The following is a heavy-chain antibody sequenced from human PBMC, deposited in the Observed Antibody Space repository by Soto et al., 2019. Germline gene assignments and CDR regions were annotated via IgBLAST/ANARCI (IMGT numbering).Heavy chain of an antibody. CDR3: ARSVGAYYYYGMDV. Sequence: QVQLVQSGAEVKKPGSSVKVSCKASGGTFSSYTISWVRQAPGQGLEWMGRIIPILGIANYAQKFQGRVMITADKSTSTAYMELSSLRSEDTAVYYWARSVGAYYYYGMDVWGQGTTVTVSS. D-gene: IGHD3-16*01. J-gene: IGHJ6*02. CDR1: GGTFSSYT. V-gene: IGHV1-69*02. CDR2: IIPILGIA.